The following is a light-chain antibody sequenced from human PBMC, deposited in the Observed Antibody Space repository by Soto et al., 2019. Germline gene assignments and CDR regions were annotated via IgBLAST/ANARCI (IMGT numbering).Light chain of an antibody. CDR2: GAS. Sequence: EIVMTRSPATLSVSPGDRATLSCRASQSVSSDLAWYQQKPGQAPRLLIYGASTRATGIPTRFSGSGSGTEFTLTISSLQSEDFAVYYCLQDFSYPRTFGQGTKVEIK. J-gene: IGKJ1*01. CDR3: LQDFSYPRT. CDR1: QSVSSD. V-gene: IGKV3-15*01.